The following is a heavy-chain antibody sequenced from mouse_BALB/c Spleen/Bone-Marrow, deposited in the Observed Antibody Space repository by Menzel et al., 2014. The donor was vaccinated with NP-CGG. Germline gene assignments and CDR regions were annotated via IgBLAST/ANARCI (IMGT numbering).Heavy chain of an antibody. D-gene: IGHD2-14*01. CDR3: AGVLRGDYAMDY. CDR1: GYTFTSYY. CDR2: IYPGNVNT. J-gene: IGHJ4*01. Sequence: VQLQQSGPELVKPGASVRISCKASGYTFTSYYKHWVKQRPGQGLEWIGWIYPGNVNTKYNEKFKGKATLTADKSSSTAYMQLSSRTSEDSAVYFCAGVLRGDYAMDYWGQGTSVTVSS. V-gene: IGHV1S56*01.